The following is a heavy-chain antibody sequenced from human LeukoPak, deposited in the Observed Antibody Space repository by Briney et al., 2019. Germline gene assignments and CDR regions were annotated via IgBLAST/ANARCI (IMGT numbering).Heavy chain of an antibody. D-gene: IGHD6-19*01. CDR2: IIPIFGTA. CDR3: ARNAVAGFYYFDY. J-gene: IGHJ4*02. CDR1: GGTFSGYA. V-gene: IGHV1-69*13. Sequence: GASVKVSCKASGGTFSGYAISWVRQAPGQGLEWMGGIIPIFGTANYAQKFQGRVTITADESTSTAYMELSSLRSEDTAVYYCARNAVAGFYYFDYWGQGTLVTVST.